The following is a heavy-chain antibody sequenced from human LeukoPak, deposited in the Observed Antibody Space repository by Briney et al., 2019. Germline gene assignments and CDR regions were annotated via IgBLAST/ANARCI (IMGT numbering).Heavy chain of an antibody. D-gene: IGHD3-22*01. V-gene: IGHV3-30-3*01. J-gene: IGHJ4*02. CDR3: ARDHYDSSGYYYPFDC. CDR2: ISYDGSNK. CDR1: GFTFSSYA. Sequence: PGGSLRLSCAASGFTFSSYAMHWVRQAPGKGLEWVAVISYDGSNKYYADSVKGRFTISRDNSKNTLYLQMNSLRAEDTAVYYCARDHYDSSGYYYPFDCWGQGTLVTVSS.